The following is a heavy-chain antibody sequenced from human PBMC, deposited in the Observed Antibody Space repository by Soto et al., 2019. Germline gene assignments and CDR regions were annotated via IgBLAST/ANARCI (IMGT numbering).Heavy chain of an antibody. Sequence: SETLSLTCAVSGYSLSSGSYWGWIRQPPGKGPEWIASIYHGGTTFYNPSLKSRVTLSVDTSKNHYSLKLRSVTAADTAVYYCARVHVMVVAGSTFDYWGPGILVTVYS. V-gene: IGHV4-38-2*01. CDR2: IYHGGTT. D-gene: IGHD6-19*01. J-gene: IGHJ4*01. CDR1: GYSLSSGSY. CDR3: ARVHVMVVAGSTFDY.